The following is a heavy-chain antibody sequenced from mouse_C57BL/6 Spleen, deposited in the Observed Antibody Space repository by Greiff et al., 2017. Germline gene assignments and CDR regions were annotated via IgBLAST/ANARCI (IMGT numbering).Heavy chain of an antibody. CDR3: ARDGSGYFDY. CDR2: INPNNGGT. CDR1: GYTFTDYN. D-gene: IGHD1-1*01. V-gene: IGHV1-18*01. Sequence: EVKVVESGPELVKPGASVKIPCKASGYTFTDYNMDWVKQSPGKRLEWIGDINPNNGGTIYNQKFKGKATLTVDKSSSTAYMELRSLTSEDTAVYYCARDGSGYFDYWGQGTTLTVSS. J-gene: IGHJ2*01.